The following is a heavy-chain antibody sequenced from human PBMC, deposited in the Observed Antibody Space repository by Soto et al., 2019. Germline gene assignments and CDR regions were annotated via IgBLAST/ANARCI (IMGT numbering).Heavy chain of an antibody. CDR3: ASGRTVAGSGWFDY. D-gene: IGHD6-19*01. V-gene: IGHV1-3*01. Sequence: GASVKVSCKASGYTFTSYAMHWVRQAPGQRLEWMGWINAGNGNTKYSQKFQGRVTITRDTSASTAYMELSSLRSEDTAVYYCASGRTVAGSGWFDYWGQGXLVTVYS. J-gene: IGHJ4*02. CDR2: INAGNGNT. CDR1: GYTFTSYA.